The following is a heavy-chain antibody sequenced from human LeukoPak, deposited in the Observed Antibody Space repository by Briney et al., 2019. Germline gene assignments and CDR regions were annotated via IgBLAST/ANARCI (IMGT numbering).Heavy chain of an antibody. CDR3: ASGSYYDSEGDY. CDR1: GFTFSSYN. D-gene: IGHD1-26*01. J-gene: IGHJ4*02. Sequence: GGSLRLSCAASGFTFSSYNMNWVRQAPGKGLEWVSSISSSSSYIYYADSVKGRFTISRDNAKNSLYLQMNSLRAEDTAVYYCASGSYYDSEGDYWGQGTLVTVSS. CDR2: ISSSSSYI. V-gene: IGHV3-21*01.